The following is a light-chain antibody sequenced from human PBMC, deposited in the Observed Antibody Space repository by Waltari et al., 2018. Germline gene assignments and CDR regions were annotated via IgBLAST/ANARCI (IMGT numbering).Light chain of an antibody. CDR1: SSNIGSNT. CDR3: SAWDDSLNGDVL. CDR2: SNN. V-gene: IGLV1-44*01. J-gene: IGLJ2*01. Sequence: QSVLTQPPSASGTPGQRVTISCSGSSSNIGSNTVNWYQQLPGTAAKLLFYSNNQRPSGVPDQFSASRSGTSASLAISGLQSEEEADYYCSAWDDSLNGDVLFGGGTKLTVL.